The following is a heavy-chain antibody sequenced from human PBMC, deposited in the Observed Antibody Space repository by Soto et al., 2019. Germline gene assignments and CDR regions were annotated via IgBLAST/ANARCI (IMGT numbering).Heavy chain of an antibody. J-gene: IGHJ6*02. CDR3: ARVSGTAVAGTPYYYYGMDV. CDR2: IYYSGST. D-gene: IGHD6-19*01. V-gene: IGHV4-59*01. Sequence: SETLSLTCTVSGGSISSDYWNWIRQPPGKGLEWIGCIYYSGSTNYNPSLKSRVTISVDTSKNQFSLKLSSVTAAHPAVYYCARVSGTAVAGTPYYYYGMDVWGPGTTVTVSS. CDR1: GGSISSDY.